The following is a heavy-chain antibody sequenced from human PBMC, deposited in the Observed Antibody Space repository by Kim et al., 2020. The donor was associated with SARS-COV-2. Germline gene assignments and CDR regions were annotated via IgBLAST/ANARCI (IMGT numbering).Heavy chain of an antibody. V-gene: IGHV3-30*04. CDR1: GFTFSDYA. J-gene: IGHJ6*02. CDR2: ISKAGNDQ. D-gene: IGHD3-3*01. Sequence: GGSLRLFCAASGFTFSDYAMHWVRQAPGKGLEWLAVISKAGNDQFYADSVKGRFSIFRDNSQNTVFLQVNSLRVEDSAVYYCARDRLVRTIYGVLWSGPKDYYYFNSMDIWGLGTTVNVSS. CDR3: ARDRLVRTIYGVLWSGPKDYYYFNSMDI.